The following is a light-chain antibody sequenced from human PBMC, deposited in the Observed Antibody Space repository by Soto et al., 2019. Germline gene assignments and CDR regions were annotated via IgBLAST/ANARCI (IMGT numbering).Light chain of an antibody. CDR3: QQYNNWLVYT. V-gene: IGKV3-15*01. Sequence: EIVMTQSPATLSVSPGERATLSCRASQSVSSNLAWYQQKPGQAPRLLIYGASTRATGIPARFSGSGSGTKFTLTISSLQSEDFAVYYCQQYNNWLVYTFGQGTKLEIK. J-gene: IGKJ2*01. CDR2: GAS. CDR1: QSVSSN.